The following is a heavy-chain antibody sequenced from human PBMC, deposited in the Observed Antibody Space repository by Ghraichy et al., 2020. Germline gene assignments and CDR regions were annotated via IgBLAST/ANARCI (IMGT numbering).Heavy chain of an antibody. CDR3: ARLPPYDFWSGYYNDY. D-gene: IGHD3-3*01. V-gene: IGHV3-48*03. Sequence: SLNISCAASGFTFSSYEMNWVRQAPGKGLEWVSYISSSGSTIYYADSVKGRFTISRDNAKNSLYLQMNSLRAEDTAVYYCARLPPYDFWSGYYNDYWGQGTLVTVSS. CDR2: ISSSGSTI. J-gene: IGHJ4*02. CDR1: GFTFSSYE.